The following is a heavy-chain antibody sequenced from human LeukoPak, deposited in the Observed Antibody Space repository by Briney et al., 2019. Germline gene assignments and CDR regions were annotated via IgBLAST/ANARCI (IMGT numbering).Heavy chain of an antibody. CDR2: MYPRDSDS. J-gene: IGHJ4*02. V-gene: IGHV5-51*01. CDR1: GYSFTSYW. CDR3: ARLACSSTSCFSGSSYCFDY. D-gene: IGHD2-2*01. Sequence: GESLKISCKGSGYSFTSYWIAWVRQMPGKGLEWMGIMYPRDSDSRYSPSFQGQVTISADKSITTAYLQWSSLKASDTAMYYCARLACSSTSCFSGSSYCFDYWGQGTLVTVSS.